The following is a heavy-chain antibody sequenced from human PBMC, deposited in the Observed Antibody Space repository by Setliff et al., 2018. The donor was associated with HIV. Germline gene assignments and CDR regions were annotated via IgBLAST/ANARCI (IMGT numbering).Heavy chain of an antibody. CDR3: ARCSYDSSGYYYYYFDY. CDR2: IYTSGTT. Sequence: NPSETLSLTCTVSGGSISSSSYYWTWIRQPAGKGLEWIGRIYTSGTTSYNPSLKSRVSISVDTSKNQFSLNLSSVTAADTAVYYCARCSYDSSGYYYYYFDYWGQGTLVTVSS. V-gene: IGHV4-61*02. J-gene: IGHJ4*02. D-gene: IGHD3-22*01. CDR1: GGSISSSSYY.